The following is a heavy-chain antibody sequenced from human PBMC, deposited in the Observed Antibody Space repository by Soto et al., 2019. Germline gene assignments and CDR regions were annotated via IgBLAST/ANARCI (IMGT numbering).Heavy chain of an antibody. J-gene: IGHJ4*02. CDR3: ARGKYYDYIWGSYPSGDYFDY. D-gene: IGHD3-16*02. CDR2: INHSGST. V-gene: IGHV4-34*01. CDR1: GGSFSGYY. Sequence: QVQLQQWGAGLLKPSETLSLTCAVYGGSFSGYYWTWIRQPPGKGLEWSGEINHSGSTNYNPSLKSRVTIEGATGKNQFSLKLSSVTAADTAVYCCARGKYYDYIWGSYPSGDYFDYWGEGTLVTVSS.